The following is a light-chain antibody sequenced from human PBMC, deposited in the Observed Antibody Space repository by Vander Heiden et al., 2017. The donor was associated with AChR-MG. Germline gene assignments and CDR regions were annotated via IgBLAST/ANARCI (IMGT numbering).Light chain of an antibody. J-gene: IGKJ2*01. Sequence: DIQMTQSPSSLSASVGDRVTITCRASQSVNKYLSWYQHQPGKAPKLLIFTASSLQTGVPSRFSGSGFATEFTLTISSLQPEDYAIYYCQQTYSVPYNFGQGTTLEIK. CDR3: QQTYSVPYN. CDR1: QSVNKY. V-gene: IGKV1-39*01. CDR2: TAS.